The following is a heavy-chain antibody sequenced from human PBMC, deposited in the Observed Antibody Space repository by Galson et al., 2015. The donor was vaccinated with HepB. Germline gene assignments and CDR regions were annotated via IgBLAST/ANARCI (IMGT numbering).Heavy chain of an antibody. CDR3: VRAKRATIFGVVTPLDP. D-gene: IGHD3-3*01. V-gene: IGHV3-11*01. CDR1: GFTFSDFY. Sequence: SLRLSCAASGFTFSDFYMTWIRQAPGKGLEWVSHISSSGNTLSYVDSVKGRFTISRDNAKNSLYLQMNSLRAEDAAVYYCVRAKRATIFGVVTPLDPRGQGTLVTVSS. CDR2: ISSSGNTL. J-gene: IGHJ5*02.